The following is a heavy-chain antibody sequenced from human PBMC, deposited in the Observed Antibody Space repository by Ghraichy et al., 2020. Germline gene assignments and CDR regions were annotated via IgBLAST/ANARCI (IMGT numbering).Heavy chain of an antibody. CDR3: AREAQAKVLTVVTPTGPYWYFDL. Sequence: SQTLSLTCAVYGGSFSGYYWSWIRQPPGKGLEWIGEINHSGSTNYNPSLKSRVTISVDTSKNQFSLKLSSVTAADTAVYYCAREAQAKVLTVVTPTGPYWYFDLWGRGTLVTVSS. CDR1: GGSFSGYY. D-gene: IGHD4-23*01. V-gene: IGHV4-34*01. J-gene: IGHJ2*01. CDR2: INHSGST.